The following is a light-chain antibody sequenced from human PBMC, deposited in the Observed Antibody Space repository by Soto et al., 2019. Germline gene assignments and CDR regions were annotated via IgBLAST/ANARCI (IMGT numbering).Light chain of an antibody. CDR2: GAS. J-gene: IGKJ5*01. CDR1: QSVSSNY. V-gene: IGKV3-20*01. Sequence: EIVLTQSLGTLSLSPGERASLSCRASQSVSSNYLAWFQQKPGQAPRPLISGASNRESEIPDRFSGSGSWTEFTLTIGRLEPEDFAVYYCLQYGSSTHTFGQGTRLENK. CDR3: LQYGSSTHT.